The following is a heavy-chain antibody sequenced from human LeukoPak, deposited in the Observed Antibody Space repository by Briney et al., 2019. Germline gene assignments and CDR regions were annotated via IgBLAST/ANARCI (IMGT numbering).Heavy chain of an antibody. CDR3: ATDIGPTYYYGSGSYH. J-gene: IGHJ4*02. D-gene: IGHD3-10*01. Sequence: SVKVSCKASGGTFSSYAISWVRQAPGQGLEWMGRIIPILGIANYAQKFQGRVTITADKSTSTAYMELSSLRSEDTAVYYCATDIGPTYYYGSGSYHWGQGTLITVSS. V-gene: IGHV1-69*04. CDR2: IIPILGIA. CDR1: GGTFSSYA.